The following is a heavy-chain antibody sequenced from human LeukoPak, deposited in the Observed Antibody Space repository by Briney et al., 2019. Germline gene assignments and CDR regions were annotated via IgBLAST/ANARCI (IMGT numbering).Heavy chain of an antibody. CDR2: IDDSGST. CDR3: ATGDLGAPEY. V-gene: IGHV4-31*03. CDR1: GGSISSGGYY. J-gene: IGHJ4*02. D-gene: IGHD1-26*01. Sequence: PSQTLSLTCTVSGGSISSGGYYWSWIRQHPGKGLEWIGYIDDSGSTYYNPSLKSRITISVDTSKNQFSLKLSSVTAADTAVYYCATGDLGAPEYWGQGTLVTVSS.